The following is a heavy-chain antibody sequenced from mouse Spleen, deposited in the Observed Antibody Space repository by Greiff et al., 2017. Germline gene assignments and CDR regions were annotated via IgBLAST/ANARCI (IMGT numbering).Heavy chain of an antibody. CDR1: GFTFSSYG. V-gene: IGHV5-9-2*01. Sequence: EVQLVESGGGLVKPGGSLKLSCAASGFTFSSYGMSWVRQTPEKRLEWVATISGGGSYTYYPDSVKGRFTISRDNAKNNLYLQMSSLRSEDTALYYCARQRTARATLYFDYWGQGTTLTVSS. CDR3: ARQRTARATLYFDY. D-gene: IGHD3-2*01. J-gene: IGHJ2*01. CDR2: ISGGGSYT.